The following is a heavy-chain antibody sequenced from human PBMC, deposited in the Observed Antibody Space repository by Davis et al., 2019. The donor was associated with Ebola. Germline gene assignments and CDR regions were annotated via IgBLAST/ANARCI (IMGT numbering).Heavy chain of an antibody. Sequence: AASVKVSCKASGYTFTGYDINWVRQAPGQGLEWMGWISAYNGNTNYAQKLQGRVTMTTDTSTSTAYMELRSLRSDDTAVYYCARTRYDFWSGYQDYWGQGTLVTVSS. CDR1: GYTFTGYD. D-gene: IGHD3-3*01. J-gene: IGHJ4*02. CDR3: ARTRYDFWSGYQDY. V-gene: IGHV1-18*01. CDR2: ISAYNGNT.